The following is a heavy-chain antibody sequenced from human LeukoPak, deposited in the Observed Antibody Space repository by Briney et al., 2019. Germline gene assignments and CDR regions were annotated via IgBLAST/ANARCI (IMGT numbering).Heavy chain of an antibody. D-gene: IGHD1-26*01. CDR2: ISGDGDNT. Sequence: GGSLRLSCVASGFTLDDSALHWVRQAPGKGLEWISLISGDGDNTYYAASVKGRFIISRDTSTNSLYLQMSSLRAEDTAFYYCAKGVRSGTYYNCFDPWGQGTLVTVSS. CDR3: AKGVRSGTYYNCFDP. J-gene: IGHJ5*02. CDR1: GFTLDDSA. V-gene: IGHV3-43*02.